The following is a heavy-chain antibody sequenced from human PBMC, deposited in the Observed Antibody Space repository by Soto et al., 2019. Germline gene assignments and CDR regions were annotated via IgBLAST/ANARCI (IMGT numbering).Heavy chain of an antibody. Sequence: GGSLRLSCAASGFTFSSYAMSWVRQAPGKGLEWVSAISGSGGTTYYADSVKGRFTISRDNSKNTLYLQMNSLRAEDTAVYYCAKGTGAITYYDFWSGSEDYYYGMDVWAKGPRSPSP. J-gene: IGHJ6*02. D-gene: IGHD3-3*01. CDR2: ISGSGGTT. CDR1: GFTFSSYA. CDR3: AKGTGAITYYDFWSGSEDYYYGMDV. V-gene: IGHV3-23*01.